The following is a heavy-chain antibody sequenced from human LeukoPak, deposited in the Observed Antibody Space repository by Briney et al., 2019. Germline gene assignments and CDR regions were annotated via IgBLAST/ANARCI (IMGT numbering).Heavy chain of an antibody. D-gene: IGHD4-11*01. Sequence: ASVKVSCKVSGYTLTELSMHWVRQAPGKGLEWMGGFDPEDGETIYAQKFQGRVTITTDESTSTAYMELSSLRSEDTAVYYCARALYSNYLGYWGQGTLVTVSS. CDR3: ARALYSNYLGY. CDR1: GYTLTELS. V-gene: IGHV1-24*01. CDR2: FDPEDGET. J-gene: IGHJ4*02.